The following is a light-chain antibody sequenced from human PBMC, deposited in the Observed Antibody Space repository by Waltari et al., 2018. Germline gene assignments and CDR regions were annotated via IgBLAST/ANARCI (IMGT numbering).Light chain of an antibody. CDR3: CSYVGLGTYV. V-gene: IGLV2-23*02. CDR2: EVT. J-gene: IGLJ1*01. Sequence: QSGLAQPASASGSPGQSITITCTGTSSDVGNYNLVSWYQQRPGKAPRLLIYEVTKRAPGTPDRVSASKSGNTASLSISGLQAQEDEADYYCCSYVGLGTYVFGTGTKVTV. CDR1: SSDVGNYNL.